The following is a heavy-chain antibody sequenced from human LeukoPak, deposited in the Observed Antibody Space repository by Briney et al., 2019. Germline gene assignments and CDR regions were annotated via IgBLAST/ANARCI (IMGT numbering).Heavy chain of an antibody. Sequence: GRSLRLSCAASGFTFSSYTMHWVRQAPGKGLEWVALISYDGSNKYYADSVKGRFTISRDNSKNTLYLQMNSLRAEDTALYYCAKDIGGSSWYYFDYWGQGTLVTVSS. CDR3: AKDIGGSSWYYFDY. J-gene: IGHJ4*02. D-gene: IGHD6-13*01. CDR2: ISYDGSNK. V-gene: IGHV3-30-3*01. CDR1: GFTFSSYT.